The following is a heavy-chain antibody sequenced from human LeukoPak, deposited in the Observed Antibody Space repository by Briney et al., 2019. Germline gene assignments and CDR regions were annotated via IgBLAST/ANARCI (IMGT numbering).Heavy chain of an antibody. V-gene: IGHV4-34*01. J-gene: IGHJ4*02. CDR2: INHSGST. CDR3: AVGYCSSTSCRIFDY. D-gene: IGHD2-2*03. CDR1: GGSSSGYY. Sequence: PSETLSLTCAVYGGSSSGYYWSWIRQPPGKGLEWIGEINHSGSTNYNPSLKSRVTISVDTSKNQFSLKLSSVTAADTAVYYCAVGYCSSTSCRIFDYWGQGTLVTVSS.